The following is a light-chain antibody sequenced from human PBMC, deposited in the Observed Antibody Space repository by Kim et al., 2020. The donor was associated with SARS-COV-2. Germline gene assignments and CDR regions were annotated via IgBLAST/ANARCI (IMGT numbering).Light chain of an antibody. CDR2: GKN. CDR1: SLRSYY. Sequence: SSELTQDPAVSVALGQTVSITCQGDSLRSYYATWYQQKPGQAPIVVIYGKNNRPSGIPDRFSGSSSGNTASLTITGTQADDEADYYCNSRDSNDNVVFGGGTQLTVL. V-gene: IGLV3-19*01. CDR3: NSRDSNDNVV. J-gene: IGLJ2*01.